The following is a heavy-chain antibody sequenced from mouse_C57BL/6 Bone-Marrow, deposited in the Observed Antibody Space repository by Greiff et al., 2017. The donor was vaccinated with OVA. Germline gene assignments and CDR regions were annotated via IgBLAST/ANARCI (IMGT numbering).Heavy chain of an antibody. D-gene: IGHD3-2*02. V-gene: IGHV1-50*01. CDR3: ARGERVSTAQADY. J-gene: IGHJ2*01. CDR2: SDPSDSYT. Sequence: QVQLQQSGAELVKPGASVKLSCKASGYTFTSYWMQWVKQRPGKGLEWSGESDPSDSYTNYNQKFKGKATLTVDTSSSTAYMQLSSLTSEDSAVYYCARGERVSTAQADYWGHGTTLTVSS. CDR1: GYTFTSYW.